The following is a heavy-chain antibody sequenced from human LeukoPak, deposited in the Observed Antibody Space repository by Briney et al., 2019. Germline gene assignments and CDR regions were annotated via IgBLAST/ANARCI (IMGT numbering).Heavy chain of an antibody. V-gene: IGHV4-34*01. CDR2: INPSGRI. J-gene: IGHJ6*03. Sequence: SETLSLTCAVYGGSFSGYYWTWIRQAPGKGLEWIGEINPSGRISYNPSLKSRLTISVDASKNQFSLNLRSLTAADTAVYYCARGRQEVSMIVVVKTAVSYYLDVWGKGTTVTVS. CDR1: GGSFSGYY. CDR3: ARGRQEVSMIVVVKTAVSYYLDV. D-gene: IGHD3-22*01.